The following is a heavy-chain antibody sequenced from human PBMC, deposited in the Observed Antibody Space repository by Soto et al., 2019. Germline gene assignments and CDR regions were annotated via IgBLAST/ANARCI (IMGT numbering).Heavy chain of an antibody. CDR3: ARIRKNSGGDCYALEY. D-gene: IGHD2-21*02. V-gene: IGHV1-3*01. CDR2: INAGNGNT. CDR1: GYTFTSYA. Sequence: ASVKVSCKASGYTFTSYAMHWVRQAPGQRLEWMGWINAGNGNTKYSQKFQGRVTITRDTSASTAYMGLSSLKASDTAMYYCARIRKNSGGDCYALEYWGPGTLDTVSS. J-gene: IGHJ4*02.